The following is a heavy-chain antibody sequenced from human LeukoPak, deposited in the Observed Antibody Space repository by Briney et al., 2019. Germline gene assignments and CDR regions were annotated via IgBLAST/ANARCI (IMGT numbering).Heavy chain of an antibody. V-gene: IGHV1-2*02. CDR3: ARKKGDY. Sequence: EASVKVSCTASGYTFIDYYMHWVRQAPGQGLEWMGWISPNSGGTNYALKFQGRVTMTRDTSISTVYMEMNRLTSDDTAVYFCARKKGDYWGQGTLVTVST. CDR2: ISPNSGGT. CDR1: GYTFIDYY. J-gene: IGHJ4*02.